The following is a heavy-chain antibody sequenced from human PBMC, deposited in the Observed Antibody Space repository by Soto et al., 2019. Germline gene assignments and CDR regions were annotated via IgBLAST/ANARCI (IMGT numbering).Heavy chain of an antibody. Sequence: SETLSLTCTVSGSSIRSYYWSWIRQTPGKGLEWIAYIYYSGSINYNPSLKSRVIISADTSRTQFSLKLTAVTAADTAVYYCARSGNSNGLVFDYWGQGILVTGSS. J-gene: IGHJ4*02. CDR2: IYYSGSI. D-gene: IGHD5-18*01. CDR1: GSSIRSYY. V-gene: IGHV4-59*03. CDR3: ARSGNSNGLVFDY.